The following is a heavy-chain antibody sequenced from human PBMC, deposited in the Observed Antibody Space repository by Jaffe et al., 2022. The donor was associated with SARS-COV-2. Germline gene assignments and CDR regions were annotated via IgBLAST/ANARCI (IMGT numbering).Heavy chain of an antibody. J-gene: IGHJ6*02. CDR1: GYSFTSYW. Sequence: EVQLVQSGAEVKKPGESLKISCKGSGYSFTSYWIGWVRQMPGKGLEWMGIIYPGDSDTRYSPSFQGQVTISADKSISTAYLQWSSLKASDTAMYYCARMLPNYYDSSGYYRAHYYYGMDVWGQGTTVTVSS. CDR2: IYPGDSDT. V-gene: IGHV5-51*01. CDR3: ARMLPNYYDSSGYYRAHYYYGMDV. D-gene: IGHD3-22*01.